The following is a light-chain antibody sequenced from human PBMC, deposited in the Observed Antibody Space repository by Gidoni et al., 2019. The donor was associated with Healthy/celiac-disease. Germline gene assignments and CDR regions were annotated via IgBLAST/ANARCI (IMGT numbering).Light chain of an antibody. CDR3: CSYAGSYTYV. CDR2: DVS. V-gene: IGLV2-11*01. CDR1: SRDVGGYNY. Sequence: QSALTQPRSVSGSPGQSVTISCTGTSRDVGGYNYVSWYQQHPGKAPKLMLYDVSKRPSGVSDRFSGSKSGNTASLTISVLQAEDEADYYCCSYAGSYTYVFGTGTKVTVL. J-gene: IGLJ1*01.